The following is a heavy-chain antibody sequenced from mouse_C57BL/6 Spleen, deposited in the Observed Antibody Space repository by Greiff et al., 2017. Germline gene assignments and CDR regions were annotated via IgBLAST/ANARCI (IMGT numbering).Heavy chain of an antibody. CDR1: GYSITSGYY. V-gene: IGHV3-6*01. CDR2: ISYDGSN. D-gene: IGHD2-3*01. J-gene: IGHJ2*01. Sequence: VQLKESGPGLVKPSPSLSLTCSVTGYSITSGYYWNWIRQFPGNKLEWMGYISYDGSNNYNPSLKNRISITRDTSKNQFFLKLNSVTTEDTATYYCARDDDGYYYFDYWGQGTTLTVSS. CDR3: ARDDDGYYYFDY.